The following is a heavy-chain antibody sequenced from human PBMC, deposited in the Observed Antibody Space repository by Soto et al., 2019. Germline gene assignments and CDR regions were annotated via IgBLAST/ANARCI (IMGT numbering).Heavy chain of an antibody. CDR2: VYYTGTT. Sequence: SETLSLTCTVSGGSISSYFYIWVRQPPGKGLEWIGSVYYTGTTDYNPSLKSRVTISVDTSKTQFSLNLRSVTAADTAVYYCARDLAAVPRAFDYWGRGTLVTVSS. V-gene: IGHV4-59*01. D-gene: IGHD6-13*01. CDR1: GGSISSYF. CDR3: ARDLAAVPRAFDY. J-gene: IGHJ4*02.